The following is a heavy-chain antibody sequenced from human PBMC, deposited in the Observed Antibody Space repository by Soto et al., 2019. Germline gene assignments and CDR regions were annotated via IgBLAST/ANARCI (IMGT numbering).Heavy chain of an antibody. V-gene: IGHV4-59*08. CDR1: GGSISSYY. CDR3: ARRLGYQLNWCDP. J-gene: IGHJ5*02. CDR2: IYYSGST. D-gene: IGHD2-2*01. Sequence: SETLSLTCTVSGGSISSYYWSWIRQPPGKGLEWIGYIYYSGSTYYNPSLKSRVTISVDTSKNQFSLKLSSVTAADTAVYNCARRLGYQLNWCDPWGQGTLVTVSS.